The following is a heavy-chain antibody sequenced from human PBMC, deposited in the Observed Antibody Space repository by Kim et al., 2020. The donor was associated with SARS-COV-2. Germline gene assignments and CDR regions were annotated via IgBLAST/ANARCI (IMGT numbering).Heavy chain of an antibody. J-gene: IGHJ4*02. CDR3: AKEGGGEDDAYSSGWFLPPDY. Sequence: GGSLRLSCAASGFTFSSYAMSWVRQAPGKGLEWVSAISGSGGSTYYADSVKGRFTISRDNSKNTLYLQMNSLRAEDTAVYYCAKEGGGEDDAYSSGWFLPPDYWGQGTLSPSPQ. V-gene: IGHV3-23*01. D-gene: IGHD6-19*01. CDR1: GFTFSSYA. CDR2: ISGSGGST.